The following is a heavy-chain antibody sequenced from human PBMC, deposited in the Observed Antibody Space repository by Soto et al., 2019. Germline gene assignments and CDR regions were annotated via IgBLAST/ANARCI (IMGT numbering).Heavy chain of an antibody. CDR3: AKQVVHHTNGFDI. J-gene: IGHJ3*02. CDR1: GFTFSSYG. CDR2: ISYDGSNK. Sequence: QVQLVESGGGVVQPGRSLTLSCAGSGFTFSSYGIHWVRQAPGKGLEWVAVISYDGSNKYFADSVRGRFTISRDNSKNTLYLEMNSMRAEDTAVYHCAKQVVHHTNGFDIWGQGTMVTVSA. D-gene: IGHD2-2*01. V-gene: IGHV3-30*18.